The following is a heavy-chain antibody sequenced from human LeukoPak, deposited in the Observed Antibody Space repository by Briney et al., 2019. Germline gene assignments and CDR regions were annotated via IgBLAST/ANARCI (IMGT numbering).Heavy chain of an antibody. CDR2: IIPIFGTA. V-gene: IGHV1-69*13. J-gene: IGHJ4*02. D-gene: IGHD3-22*01. CDR3: ARDRADFNYYDGSGPFDY. CDR1: GGTFSSYA. Sequence: GASVTVSCTASGGTFSSYAISWVRQAPGQGLEWMGGIIPIFGTANYAQKFQGRVTITADESTSTAYMELSSLRSEDTAVYYCARDRADFNYYDGSGPFDYWGQGTLVTVSS.